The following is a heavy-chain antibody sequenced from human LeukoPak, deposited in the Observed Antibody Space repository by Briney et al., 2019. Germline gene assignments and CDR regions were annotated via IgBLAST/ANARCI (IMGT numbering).Heavy chain of an antibody. J-gene: IGHJ4*02. V-gene: IGHV4-34*01. CDR1: GGSFSGYY. D-gene: IGHD4-17*01. CDR3: ARFYGLGYFDY. CDR2: INHSGST. Sequence: SETLSLACAVYGGSFSGYYWSWIRQPPGKGLEWIGEINHSGSTNYNPSLKSRVTISVDTSKNQFSLKLSSVTAADTAVYYCARFYGLGYFDYWGQGTLVTVSS.